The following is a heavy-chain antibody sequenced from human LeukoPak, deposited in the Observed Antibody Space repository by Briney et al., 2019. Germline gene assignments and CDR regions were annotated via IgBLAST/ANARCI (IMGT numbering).Heavy chain of an antibody. Sequence: GGSLRLSCVGSGFTISNYWMHWVRQAPGTGLMWVSRIHPDGRITTYADSVKGRFTISRDNAKDTLYLQMNSLRAEDTAVYYCAPQQAYSPYIWFDPWGKGTLVTVSS. V-gene: IGHV3-74*03. CDR2: IHPDGRIT. J-gene: IGHJ5*02. CDR3: APQQAYSPYIWFDP. CDR1: GFTISNYW. D-gene: IGHD5-12*01.